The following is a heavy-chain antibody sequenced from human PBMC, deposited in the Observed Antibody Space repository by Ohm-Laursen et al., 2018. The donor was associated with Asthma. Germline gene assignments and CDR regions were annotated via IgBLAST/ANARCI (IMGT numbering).Heavy chain of an antibody. J-gene: IGHJ6*02. V-gene: IGHV3-21*01. D-gene: IGHD6-13*01. CDR1: GFTFSSYS. CDR3: ARAYSSSWYLDV. Sequence: SLRLSCSASGFTFSSYSMNWVRQAPGKGLEWVSSISSSSSYIYYADSVKGRFTISRDNAKNSLYLQMNSLRAEDTAVYYCARAYSSSWYLDVWGQGTTVTVSS. CDR2: ISSSSSYI.